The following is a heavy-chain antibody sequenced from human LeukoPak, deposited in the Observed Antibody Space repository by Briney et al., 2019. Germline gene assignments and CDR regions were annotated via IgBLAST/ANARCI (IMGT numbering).Heavy chain of an antibody. CDR2: INPNSGGT. CDR1: GYTFTSYA. J-gene: IGHJ3*02. CDR3: ARGGITMVRGVIPDVFDI. D-gene: IGHD3-10*01. Sequence: ASVKVSCKASGYTFTSYAMHWVRQAPGQGLEWMGRINPNSGGTNYAQKFQGRVTMTRDTSISTAYMELSRLRSDDTVVYYCARGGITMVRGVIPDVFDIWGQGTMVIVSS. V-gene: IGHV1-2*05.